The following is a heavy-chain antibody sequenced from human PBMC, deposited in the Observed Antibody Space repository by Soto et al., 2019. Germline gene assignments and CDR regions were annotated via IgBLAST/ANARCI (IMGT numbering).Heavy chain of an antibody. J-gene: IGHJ3*02. CDR1: GGTFSSYT. CDR2: IIPLFATA. V-gene: IGHV1-69*01. Sequence: QVQLVQSGAEVKKPGSSVKVSCKASGGTFSSYTFTWVRQAPGQGLEWMGGIIPLFATADYAQKFQGRFTITADESMNTGYMEVNSLKSEDTAVYYCARSDRRYHDTTQHAFDIWGQGTIVTVSS. CDR3: ARSDRRYHDTTQHAFDI. D-gene: IGHD1-26*01.